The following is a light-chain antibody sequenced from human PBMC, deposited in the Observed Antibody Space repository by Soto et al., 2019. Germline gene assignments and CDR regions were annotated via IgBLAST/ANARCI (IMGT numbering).Light chain of an antibody. J-gene: IGKJ1*01. CDR1: QSISSY. CDR2: AAS. Sequence: DTRMTQSPSSLSASVGDRVTVTCRASQSISSYLSWHQQKPGKAPKLLIYAASNLQSGVPSRFNGSGSGTEFTLTISSLQPDDFATYYCQQTYSAPQTFGQGTNVEIK. V-gene: IGKV1-39*01. CDR3: QQTYSAPQT.